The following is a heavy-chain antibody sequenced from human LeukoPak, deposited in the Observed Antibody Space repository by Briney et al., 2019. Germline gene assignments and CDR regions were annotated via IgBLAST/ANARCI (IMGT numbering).Heavy chain of an antibody. Sequence: GGSLRLSCAVSGFTFSSYTMNWVRQAPGKGLEWVSTISTSSSYKYYADSVKGRFTISRDNAKNSLYLQMNSLRAEDTAIYYCARELEDYNNYGEMAIWGQGALVTVSS. CDR1: GFTFSSYT. J-gene: IGHJ4*02. CDR2: ISTSSSYK. D-gene: IGHD4-11*01. V-gene: IGHV3-21*01. CDR3: ARELEDYNNYGEMAI.